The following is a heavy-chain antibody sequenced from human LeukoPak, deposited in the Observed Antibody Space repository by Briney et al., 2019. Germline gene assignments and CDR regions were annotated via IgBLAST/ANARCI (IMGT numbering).Heavy chain of an antibody. J-gene: IGHJ4*02. CDR2: IYSGGST. Sequence: PGGSLRLSCAASGFTVSSNYMSWVRQAPGKGLEWVSVIYSGGSTYYADSVKGRFTISRDNSKNTLYLQMNSLRAEDTAVYYCARVYIAGFGETFDYWGQGTLVTVSS. CDR3: ARVYIAGFGETFDY. V-gene: IGHV3-66*01. D-gene: IGHD3-10*01. CDR1: GFTVSSNY.